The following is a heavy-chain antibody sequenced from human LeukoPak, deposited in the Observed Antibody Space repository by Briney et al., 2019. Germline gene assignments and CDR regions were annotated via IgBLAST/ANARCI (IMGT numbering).Heavy chain of an antibody. CDR1: GGSISSSSYY. CDR2: IYYSGST. CDR3: ARESYHGVTLDY. J-gene: IGHJ4*02. V-gene: IGHV4-39*07. D-gene: IGHD4-23*01. Sequence: PSETLSLTCTVSGGSISSSSYYWGWIRQPPGKGLEWIGSIYYSGSTYYNPSLKSRVTISVDTSKNQFSLKLSSVTAADTAVYYCARESYHGVTLDYWGQGTLVTVSP.